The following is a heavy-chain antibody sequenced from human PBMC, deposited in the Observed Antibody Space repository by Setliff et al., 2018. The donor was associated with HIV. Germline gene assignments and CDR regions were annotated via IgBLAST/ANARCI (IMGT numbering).Heavy chain of an antibody. J-gene: IGHJ4*02. D-gene: IGHD6-13*01. Sequence: SETLSLTCAVYGGSFSSYYWSWIRQPPGKGLEWIGEINHSGSTNYNPSLKSRVTISVDTSKNQFSLKLSSVTAADTAVYYCARGRWYSSSWYEYWGQGTLVTVSS. CDR3: ARGRWYSSSWYEY. CDR2: INHSGST. CDR1: GGSFSSYY. V-gene: IGHV4-34*01.